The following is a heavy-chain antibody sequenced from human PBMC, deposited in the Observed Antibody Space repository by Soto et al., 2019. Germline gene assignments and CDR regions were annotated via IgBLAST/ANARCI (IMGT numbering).Heavy chain of an antibody. Sequence: EVQLVESGGGLVQPGGSLRLSCAASGFTFSSYSMNWVRQAPGKGLEWVSYISSSRSTIYYADSVKGRFTISRDNAKNSLYLQMNSLRDEDTAVYYCARGAYSNYLNWFDPWGQGTLVTVSS. J-gene: IGHJ5*02. V-gene: IGHV3-48*02. CDR2: ISSSRSTI. CDR1: GFTFSSYS. CDR3: ARGAYSNYLNWFDP. D-gene: IGHD4-4*01.